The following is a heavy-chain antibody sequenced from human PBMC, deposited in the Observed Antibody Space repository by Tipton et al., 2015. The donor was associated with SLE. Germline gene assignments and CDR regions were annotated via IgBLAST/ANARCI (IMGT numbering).Heavy chain of an antibody. CDR2: IYYAGTT. D-gene: IGHD1-1*01. CDR1: GGSMGTYY. Sequence: TLSLTCSVYGGSMGTYYWRWIRQSPERGLEWIGHIYYAGTTNYNPSLESRVTMSVDTSSNQIFLRVSSVTAADTAIYYCARQRNWNRRGALDVWGQGTMVTVSS. J-gene: IGHJ3*01. CDR3: ARQRNWNRRGALDV. V-gene: IGHV4-59*01.